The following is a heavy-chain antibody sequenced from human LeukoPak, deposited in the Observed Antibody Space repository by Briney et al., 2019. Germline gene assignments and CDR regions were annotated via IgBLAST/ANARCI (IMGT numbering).Heavy chain of an antibody. CDR1: GFTFSSYA. V-gene: IGHV3-23*01. D-gene: IGHD2-2*01. CDR2: ISGSGGST. CDR3: ARGAGYCSSTGCYGSDWFDS. J-gene: IGHJ5*01. Sequence: GGSLRLSCAASGFTFSSYAMSWVRQAPGKGLEWVSAISGSGGSTYYADSVKGRFTISRDNAKNSLYLQMNSLRVEDTAVYYCARGAGYCSSTGCYGSDWFDSWGQGALVTVSS.